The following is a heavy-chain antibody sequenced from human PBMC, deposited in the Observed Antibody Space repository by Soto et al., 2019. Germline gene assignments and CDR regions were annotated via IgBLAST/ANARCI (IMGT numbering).Heavy chain of an antibody. V-gene: IGHV4-34*01. Sequence: SETLSLTCAVYGGSFSGYYWSWIRQPPGKGLEWIGEINHSGSTNYNPSLKSRVTISVDTSKNQFSLKLSSVTAADTAVYYCARGRDYDFWSGSQDYCGMDVWGQGTTVTVSS. CDR2: INHSGST. J-gene: IGHJ6*02. CDR1: GGSFSGYY. CDR3: ARGRDYDFWSGSQDYCGMDV. D-gene: IGHD3-3*01.